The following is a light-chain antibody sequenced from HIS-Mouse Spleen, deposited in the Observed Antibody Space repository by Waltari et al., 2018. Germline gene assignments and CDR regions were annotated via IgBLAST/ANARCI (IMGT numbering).Light chain of an antibody. CDR3: YSTDSSGNHRV. CDR2: EDS. CDR1: ALPKKY. Sequence: SYELTQPPSVSVSPGQTARITCSGDALPKKYAYWSQQKSGQAPVLVIYEDSKRPSGIPGRFSGSSSGTRATLTSSGAQVEDEADYYCYSTDSSGNHRVFGGGTKLTVL. V-gene: IGLV3-10*01. J-gene: IGLJ2*01.